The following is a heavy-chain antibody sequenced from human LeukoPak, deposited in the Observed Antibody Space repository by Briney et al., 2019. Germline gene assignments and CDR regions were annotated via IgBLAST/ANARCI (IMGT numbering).Heavy chain of an antibody. D-gene: IGHD4-17*01. CDR1: GFTFSSYA. Sequence: GGSLRLSCAASGFTFSSYAMGWVRQAPGKGLEWVSAISGSGGSTYYADSVKGRFTISRDNSKNTLYLQMNSLRAEDTAVYYCAKRYSTVTTAYGMDVWGQGTTVTVSS. CDR2: ISGSGGST. CDR3: AKRYSTVTTAYGMDV. J-gene: IGHJ6*02. V-gene: IGHV3-23*01.